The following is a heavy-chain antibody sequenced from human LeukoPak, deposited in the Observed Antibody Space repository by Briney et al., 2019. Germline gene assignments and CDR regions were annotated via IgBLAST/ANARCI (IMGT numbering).Heavy chain of an antibody. D-gene: IGHD3-10*01. CDR2: IIPIFGSA. J-gene: IGHJ4*02. V-gene: IGHV1-69*13. CDR3: ATATMVRDVHFDY. Sequence: ASVKVSCKASGGTFSSYTITWVRQAPGQGLEWMGGIIPIFGSANYAQKFQGRVTITADESTSTAYMELSSLRSEDTAVYYCATATMVRDVHFDYWGQGTLVTVSS. CDR1: GGTFSSYT.